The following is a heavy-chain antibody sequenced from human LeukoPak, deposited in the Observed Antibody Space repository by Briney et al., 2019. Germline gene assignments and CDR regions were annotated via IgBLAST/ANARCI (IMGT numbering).Heavy chain of an antibody. D-gene: IGHD5-18*01. J-gene: IGHJ6*02. Sequence: SQTLSLTCAISGDSVSSNSAAWNWIRQSPSRGLEWLGRTYYRSNLYNDYAVSVKIRITINPDTSKNQFSLQLNSVTPEDTAVYYCASGRYSYGYLGYYYYGMDVWGQGTTVTVSS. V-gene: IGHV6-1*01. CDR2: TYYRSNLYN. CDR3: ASGRYSYGYLGYYYYGMDV. CDR1: GDSVSSNSAA.